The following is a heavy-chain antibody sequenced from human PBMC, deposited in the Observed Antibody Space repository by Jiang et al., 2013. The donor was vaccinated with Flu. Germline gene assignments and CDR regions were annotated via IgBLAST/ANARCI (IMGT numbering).Heavy chain of an antibody. J-gene: IGHJ3*02. D-gene: IGHD2-21*01. CDR2: INPNSGGT. CDR1: GYTFTGYY. V-gene: IGHV1-2*04. CDR3: ARGQRIHPSVYAFDI. Sequence: GAEVKKPGASVKVSCKASGYTFTGYYMHWVRQAPGQGLEWMGWINPNSGGTNYAQKFQGWVTMTRDTSISTAYMELSRLRSDDTAVYYCARGQRIHPSVYAFDIWGQGTMVTVSS.